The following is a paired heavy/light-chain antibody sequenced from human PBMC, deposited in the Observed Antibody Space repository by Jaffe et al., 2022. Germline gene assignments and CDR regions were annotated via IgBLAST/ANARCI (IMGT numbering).Light chain of an antibody. CDR2: EVT. V-gene: IGLV2-23*02. J-gene: IGLJ3*02. Sequence: QSALTQPASVSGSPGQSITISCTGTSNDVGSYNLVSWYQQHPGKAPKLMIYEVTKRPSGVSNRFSGSKSGNTASLTISGLQAEDEADYYCCSYATSITVVFGGGTKLTVL. CDR1: SNDVGSYNL. CDR3: CSYATSITVV.
Heavy chain of an antibody. D-gene: IGHD4-17*01. Sequence: QVQLQQSGPGLVKPSQTLSLTCAISGDSVSSNSAAWIWIRQSPSRGLEYLGRTYYRSRWYNDYAVSVKSRITINPDTSKNQFSLQLNSVTPEDTAVYYCARDQCTVTTCFRWFDPWGQGTLVTVSS. V-gene: IGHV6-1*01. CDR3: ARDQCTVTTCFRWFDP. CDR1: GDSVSSNSAA. CDR2: TYYRSRWYN. J-gene: IGHJ5*02.